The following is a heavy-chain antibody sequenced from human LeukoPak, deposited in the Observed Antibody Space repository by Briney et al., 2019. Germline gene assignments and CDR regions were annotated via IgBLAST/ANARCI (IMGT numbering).Heavy chain of an antibody. CDR3: AKEASTMARGVIMRQYYFDY. V-gene: IGHV3-9*01. J-gene: IGHJ4*02. CDR2: ISWNSGSI. CDR1: GFTFDDYA. Sequence: GRSLRLSCAASGFTFDDYAMHWVRQAPGKGLEWVSGISWNSGSIGYADSVKGRFTISRDNAKNSLYLQMNSLRAEDTALYYCAKEASTMARGVIMRQYYFDYWGQGTLVTVSS. D-gene: IGHD3-10*01.